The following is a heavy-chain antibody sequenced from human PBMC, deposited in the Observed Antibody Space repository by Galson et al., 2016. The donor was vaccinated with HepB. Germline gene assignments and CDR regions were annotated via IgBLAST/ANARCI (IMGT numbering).Heavy chain of an antibody. CDR1: GFTFNTYA. Sequence: SLRLSCAASGFTFNTYAMTWVRQAPGKGLEWVSGISGSGGSTYYADSVKGRFTISRDNPKNTLYLQMNSLRAEDTAVYYCASHSDHSSGYYYGMDVWGQGTTVTVSS. D-gene: IGHD3-22*01. CDR2: ISGSGGST. J-gene: IGHJ6*02. V-gene: IGHV3-23*01. CDR3: ASHSDHSSGYYYGMDV.